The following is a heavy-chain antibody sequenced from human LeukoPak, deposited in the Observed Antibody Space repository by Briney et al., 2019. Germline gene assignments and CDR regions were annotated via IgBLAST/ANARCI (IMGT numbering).Heavy chain of an antibody. CDR1: GFTFSSYE. CDR3: AELGITMIGGV. CDR2: ISSSGSTI. V-gene: IGHV3-48*03. Sequence: PGGSLRLSCAASGFTFSSYEMNWVRQAPGKGLEWVSYISSSGSTIYYADSVKGRLTISRDNAKNSLYLQMNSLRAEDTAVYYCAELGITMIGGVWGKGTTVTNSS. J-gene: IGHJ6*04. D-gene: IGHD3-10*02.